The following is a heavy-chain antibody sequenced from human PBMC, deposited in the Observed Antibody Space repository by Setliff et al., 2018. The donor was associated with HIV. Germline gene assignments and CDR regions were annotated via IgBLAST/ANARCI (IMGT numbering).Heavy chain of an antibody. J-gene: IGHJ6*02. CDR3: ARDLSPYGSGDPYYYYGMDV. Sequence: SETLSLTCTVSGGSTNSGGYYWSWIRQRPGKGLEWIGYIYYTGSTYYHPSLKSRVLISVDTSNNLFSLSLRSVTAADTAVYYCARDLSPYGSGDPYYYYGMDVWGQGTTVTVSS. D-gene: IGHD3-10*01. CDR1: GGSTNSGGYY. CDR2: IYYTGST. V-gene: IGHV4-31*03.